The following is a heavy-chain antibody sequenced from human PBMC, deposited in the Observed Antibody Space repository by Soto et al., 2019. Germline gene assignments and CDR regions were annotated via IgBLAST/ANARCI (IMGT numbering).Heavy chain of an antibody. Sequence: SETLSLTCTVSGGSISSYYWSWIRQPPGKGLEWIGYIYYSGSTNYNPSLKSRVTISVDTSKNQFSLKLSSVTAAGTAVYYCAREGYCSGGSCYSEGLVDIWGQGTMVTVSS. V-gene: IGHV4-59*01. J-gene: IGHJ3*02. CDR2: IYYSGST. CDR1: GGSISSYY. D-gene: IGHD2-15*01. CDR3: AREGYCSGGSCYSEGLVDI.